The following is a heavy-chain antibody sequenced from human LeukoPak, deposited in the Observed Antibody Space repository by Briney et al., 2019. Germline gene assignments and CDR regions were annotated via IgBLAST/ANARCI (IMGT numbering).Heavy chain of an antibody. V-gene: IGHV1-2*06. D-gene: IGHD3-16*02. Sequence: ASVKVSCKASGYTFTGYYMHWVRQAPGQGLEWMGRFNPNSGGTNYAQKFQGRVTMTRDTSISTAYMELSSLRSEDTAVYYCARAIGIPDDAFDIWGQGTMVTVSS. CDR3: ARAIGIPDDAFDI. CDR1: GYTFTGYY. J-gene: IGHJ3*02. CDR2: FNPNSGGT.